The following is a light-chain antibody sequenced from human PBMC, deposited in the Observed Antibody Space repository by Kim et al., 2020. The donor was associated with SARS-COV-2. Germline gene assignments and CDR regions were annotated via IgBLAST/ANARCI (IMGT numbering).Light chain of an antibody. J-gene: IGLJ2*01. Sequence: PGQTARITCSGDALPKQYAYWYQQKPGQAPVLVIYKDSERPSGIPERFSGSSSGTTVTLTISGVQAEDEADYYCQSADSSGTVVFGGGTQLTVL. CDR2: KDS. V-gene: IGLV3-25*03. CDR3: QSADSSGTVV. CDR1: ALPKQY.